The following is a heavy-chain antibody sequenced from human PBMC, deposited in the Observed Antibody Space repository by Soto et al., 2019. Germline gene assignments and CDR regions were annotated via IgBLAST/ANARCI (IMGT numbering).Heavy chain of an antibody. CDR2: IKQDGSEK. CDR3: ARTWNGDYAY. Sequence: VQLVESGGGLVQPGGSLRLSCAASGFTFTTYWMSWVRQAPEKGLEWVANIKQDGSEKYYVDSVKGRFTISRDNAKNSLFLQMNSLRAEDTAVYYCARTWNGDYAYWGQGTLVTVSS. D-gene: IGHD4-17*01. J-gene: IGHJ4*02. V-gene: IGHV3-7*01. CDR1: GFTFTTYW.